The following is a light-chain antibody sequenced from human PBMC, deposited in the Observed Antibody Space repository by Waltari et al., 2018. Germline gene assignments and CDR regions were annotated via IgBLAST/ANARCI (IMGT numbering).Light chain of an antibody. CDR3: QQGDSFPYT. V-gene: IGKV1-12*01. CDR1: QGISSF. J-gene: IGKJ4*01. CDR2: AAS. Sequence: DIQMTQSQSSVSASIGDRVTITCRASQGISSFLAWYQQKPGKAPRLLIYAASTLQSGVPPRFSGSGSGTDFTLTINNLQPEDFATYFCQQGDSFPYTFGGGTKVDIK.